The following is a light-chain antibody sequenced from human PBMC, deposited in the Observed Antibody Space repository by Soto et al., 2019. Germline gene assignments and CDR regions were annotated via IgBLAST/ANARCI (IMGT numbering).Light chain of an antibody. J-gene: IGLJ1*01. V-gene: IGLV1-51*02. Sequence: QSALTQPPSVSAAPGQKVTISCSGSSSNIGNNYVSWYQQLPGTAPKLLIYENNKRPSGIPDRFSGSKSGTSATLGITGLQTGDEADYYCGTWDSSLSVGVFGTGTKVTVL. CDR2: ENN. CDR1: SSNIGNNY. CDR3: GTWDSSLSVGV.